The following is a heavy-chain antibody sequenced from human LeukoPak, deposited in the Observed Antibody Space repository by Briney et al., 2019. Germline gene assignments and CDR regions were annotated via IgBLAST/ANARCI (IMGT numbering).Heavy chain of an antibody. Sequence: GWCLRLSCAASGFIFSSHWMSWVRLAPGKGLEWVSYVSSSSRYTNYADSVKGRFSISRDNAKNSLYLQMNSLRAEDTAVYYCARLSVGRDYFDYWGQGTLVTVSS. CDR3: ARLSVGRDYFDY. D-gene: IGHD1-14*01. J-gene: IGHJ4*02. CDR2: VSSSSRYT. CDR1: GFIFSSHW. V-gene: IGHV3-11*03.